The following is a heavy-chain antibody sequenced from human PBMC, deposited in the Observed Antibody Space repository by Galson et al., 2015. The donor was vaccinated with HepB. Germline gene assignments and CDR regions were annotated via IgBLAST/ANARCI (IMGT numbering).Heavy chain of an antibody. V-gene: IGHV3-11*05. D-gene: IGHD3-16*02. Sequence: SLRLSCAASGFTFSDYYMSWIRQAPGKGLEWVSYISSSSSYTNYADSVKGRFTISRDNAKNSLYLQMNSLRAEDTAVYYCARDFNDYVWGSYRPLFDYWGQGTLVTVSS. J-gene: IGHJ4*02. CDR2: ISSSSSYT. CDR3: ARDFNDYVWGSYRPLFDY. CDR1: GFTFSDYY.